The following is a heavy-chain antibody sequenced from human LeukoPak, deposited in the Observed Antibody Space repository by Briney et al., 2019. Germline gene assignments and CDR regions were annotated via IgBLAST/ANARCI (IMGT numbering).Heavy chain of an antibody. Sequence: PSETLSLTCAVYGGSFNTYYWSWIRQPPGKGLEWIAEIYHDGNANYNPSLKSRVTISVDTSKNQFSLKLSSVTAADTAVYYCARGGVVVVAALSLDVWGKGTTVTISS. V-gene: IGHV4-34*01. D-gene: IGHD2-15*01. CDR3: ARGGVVVVAALSLDV. J-gene: IGHJ6*04. CDR2: IYHDGNA. CDR1: GGSFNTYY.